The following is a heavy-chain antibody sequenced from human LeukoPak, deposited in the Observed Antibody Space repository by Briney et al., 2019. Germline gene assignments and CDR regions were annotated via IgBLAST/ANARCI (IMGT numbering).Heavy chain of an antibody. V-gene: IGHV1-2*06. CDR3: ARDRPDYSNYYYYYMDV. CDR2: MNPNSGGT. D-gene: IGHD4-11*01. Sequence: ASVKVSCKASVYTFTGYYMHWVRQAPGQGLEWMGRMNPNSGGTNYAQKFQGRVTMTRDTSISTAYMELSRLRSDDTAVYYCARDRPDYSNYYYYYMDVWGKGTTVTVSS. CDR1: VYTFTGYY. J-gene: IGHJ6*03.